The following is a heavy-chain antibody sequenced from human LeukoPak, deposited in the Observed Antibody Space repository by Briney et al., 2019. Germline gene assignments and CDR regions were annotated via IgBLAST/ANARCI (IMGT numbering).Heavy chain of an antibody. CDR1: GFAFSSYT. CDR3: AKDSGSNGYDPIDS. D-gene: IGHD5-12*01. V-gene: IGHV3-23*01. J-gene: IGHJ4*02. Sequence: GGSLRLSCAASGFAFSSYTMSWVRQAPGKGLEWVSAISGCGDSTYYAGSVKGRFTISRDNSKNTLYLQMNSLRAEDTAVYYCAKDSGSNGYDPIDSWGQGTLVTVSS. CDR2: ISGCGDST.